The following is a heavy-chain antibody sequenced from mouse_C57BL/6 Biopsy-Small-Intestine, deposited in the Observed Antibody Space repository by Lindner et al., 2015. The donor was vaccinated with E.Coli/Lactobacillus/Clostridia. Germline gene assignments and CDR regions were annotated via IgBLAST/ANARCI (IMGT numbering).Heavy chain of an antibody. CDR1: IHLHLL. D-gene: IGHD1-1*01. Sequence: SVKVSCKASWIHLHLLYALGATGPWTRLEWMGWINPNSGATHYAQKFQGRVTMTRDTSISTAYMELSRLRSDDTAVYYCARDNGSNGVRNGMDVWGQGTTVTVSS. CDR3: ARDNGSNGVRNGMDV. CDR2: INPNSGAT. J-gene: IGHJ1*01. V-gene: IGHV1S29*02.